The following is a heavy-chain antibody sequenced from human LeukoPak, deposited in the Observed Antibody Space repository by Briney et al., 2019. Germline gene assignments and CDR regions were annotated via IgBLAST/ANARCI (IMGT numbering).Heavy chain of an antibody. CDR1: GFTFSDYS. J-gene: IGHJ4*02. V-gene: IGHV3-48*01. CDR3: ARVGWGQQLARLDY. D-gene: IGHD6-13*01. CDR2: IRXTGTTI. Sequence: PGGSLRLSCVASGFTFSDYSMXXXXXXPXXXXXXXXYIRXTGTTIYHGXSVXGXXTXXRDNAKNSLFLQMNSLRVEDTAVYYCARVGWGQQLARLDYWGQGTLVTVSS.